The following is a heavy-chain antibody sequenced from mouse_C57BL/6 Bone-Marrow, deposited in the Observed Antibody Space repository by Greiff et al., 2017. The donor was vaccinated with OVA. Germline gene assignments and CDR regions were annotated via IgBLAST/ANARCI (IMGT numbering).Heavy chain of an antibody. CDR1: GYTFTNYW. J-gene: IGHJ1*03. D-gene: IGHD2-3*01. Sequence: VQLQQPGAELVRPGTSVKMSCKASGYTFTNYWIGWAKQRPGHGLEWIGDIYPGGGYTNYNEKFKGKATLTADKSSSTAYMQFSSLTSEDSAIYYCARNDGYPWYFDVWGTGTTVTVSS. CDR3: ARNDGYPWYFDV. CDR2: IYPGGGYT. V-gene: IGHV1-63*01.